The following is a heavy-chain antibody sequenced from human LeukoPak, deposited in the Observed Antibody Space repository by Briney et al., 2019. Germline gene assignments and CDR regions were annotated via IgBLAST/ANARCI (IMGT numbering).Heavy chain of an antibody. J-gene: IGHJ4*02. CDR1: GFSFSVYW. V-gene: IGHV3-7*01. Sequence: GGSLRLSCAAPGFSFSVYWMSWVRQAPGRGLEWVANIKPDGSEENYGDSVKGRFIISRDNAKNSLFLQMNNLTAEDTAVYYCVRNWNLDSWGQGTLVTVSS. CDR3: VRNWNLDS. D-gene: IGHD1-1*01. CDR2: IKPDGSEE.